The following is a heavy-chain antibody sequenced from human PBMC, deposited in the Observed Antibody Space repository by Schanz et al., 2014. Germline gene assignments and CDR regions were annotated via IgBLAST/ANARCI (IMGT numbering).Heavy chain of an antibody. D-gene: IGHD6-19*01. V-gene: IGHV1-69*02. CDR1: GYTFTSYS. J-gene: IGHJ6*02. CDR2: IMPLRGIG. CDR3: TRLRRADPNGFDV. Sequence: QVQLVQSGAEVKKPGSSMKVSCKASGYTFTSYSIHWVRQVPGQGLEWLGRIMPLRGIGNNAWKFQDRITITADKSMNITYMELSSLGTEDTAVYYCTRLRRADPNGFDVWGQGTTVTVS.